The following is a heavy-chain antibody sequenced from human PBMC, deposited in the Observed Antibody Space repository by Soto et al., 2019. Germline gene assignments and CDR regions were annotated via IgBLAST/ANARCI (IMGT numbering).Heavy chain of an antibody. CDR3: ARGGLQAQGVQYNHYAMDV. V-gene: IGHV1-69*06. CDR2: IIPIFSTP. Sequence: SVKVSCKASGGTFDRHTINWVRQAPGQGLEWMGGIIPIFSTPKYAQKFQGRVMLTADKSTSTAYMELSSLRYEDTAVYYCARGGLQAQGVQYNHYAMDVWGQGTTVTVSS. J-gene: IGHJ6*02. CDR1: GGTFDRHT. D-gene: IGHD4-4*01.